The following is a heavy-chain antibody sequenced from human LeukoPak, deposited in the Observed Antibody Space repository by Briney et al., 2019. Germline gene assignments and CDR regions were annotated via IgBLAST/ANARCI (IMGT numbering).Heavy chain of an antibody. J-gene: IGHJ3*02. Sequence: ASVKVSCKASGYTFTSYYKHWVRQAPGQGLEWMGIINPSGGSTSYAQKFQGRVTMTRDTSTSTVYMELSSLRSEDTAVYYCARGSIVGATTDAFDIWGQGTMVTVSS. CDR3: ARGSIVGATTDAFDI. CDR2: INPSGGST. D-gene: IGHD1-26*01. V-gene: IGHV1-46*01. CDR1: GYTFTSYY.